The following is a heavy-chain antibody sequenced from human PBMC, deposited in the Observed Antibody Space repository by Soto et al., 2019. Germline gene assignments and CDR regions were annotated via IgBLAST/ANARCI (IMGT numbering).Heavy chain of an antibody. Sequence: EVQLVESGGGLVQPGGSVRLSCAASGFTFSSYSMSWVRQAPGKGLEWVANINKNGGEKYYVDSVKGRFTISRDNAKNSLYLQMNSLRAEDTAVYYCARPWDTAMVSTWNYWGQGTLVTVSS. CDR3: ARPWDTAMVSTWNY. D-gene: IGHD5-18*01. CDR1: GFTFSSYS. CDR2: INKNGGEK. J-gene: IGHJ4*02. V-gene: IGHV3-7*03.